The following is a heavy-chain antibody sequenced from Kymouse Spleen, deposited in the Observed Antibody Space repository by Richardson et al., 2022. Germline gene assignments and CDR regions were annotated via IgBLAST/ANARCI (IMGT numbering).Heavy chain of an antibody. CDR3: ARDFRGVIPLTT. D-gene: IGHD3-10*01,IGHD3-16*02. J-gene: IGHJ4*02. Sequence: QVQLQESGPGLVKPSETLSLTCTVSGGSISSYYWSWIRQPPGKGLEWIGYIYYSGSTNYNPSLKSRVTISVDTSKNQFSLKLSSVTAADTAVYYCARDFRGVIPLTTGAREPWSPSPQ. CDR1: GGSISSYY. CDR2: IYYSGST. V-gene: IGHV4-59*01.